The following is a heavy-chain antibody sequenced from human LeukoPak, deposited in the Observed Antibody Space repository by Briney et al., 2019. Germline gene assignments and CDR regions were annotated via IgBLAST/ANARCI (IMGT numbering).Heavy chain of an antibody. Sequence: PGGSLRLSCAASGFTFSSYTMTWVRQAPGKGLEWVSSISRSSSYIYYADSMKGRFTISRDNAKNSLYLQMNSLRAEDTAVYYCARVAYSGYDSVDYWGQGTLVTVSS. V-gene: IGHV3-21*01. CDR3: ARVAYSGYDSVDY. CDR2: ISRSSSYI. J-gene: IGHJ4*02. D-gene: IGHD5-12*01. CDR1: GFTFSSYT.